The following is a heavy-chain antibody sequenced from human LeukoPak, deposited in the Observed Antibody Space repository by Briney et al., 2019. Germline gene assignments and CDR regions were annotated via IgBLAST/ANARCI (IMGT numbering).Heavy chain of an antibody. J-gene: IGHJ5*02. D-gene: IGHD6-13*01. V-gene: IGHV3-30*04. CDR1: GFTFSSYA. CDR3: ARVSSSWSNWFDP. CDR2: ISYDGSNK. Sequence: PGRSLRLSCAASGFTFSSYAMHWARQAPGKGLEWVAVISYDGSNKYYADSVKGRFTISRDNSKNTLYLQMNSLRAEDTAVYYCARVSSSWSNWFDPWGQGTLVTVSS.